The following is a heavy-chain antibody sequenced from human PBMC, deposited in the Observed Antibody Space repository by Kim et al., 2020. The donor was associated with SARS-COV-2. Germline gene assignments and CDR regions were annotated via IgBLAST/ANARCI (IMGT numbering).Heavy chain of an antibody. CDR3: AREPPGATHGLDY. CDR2: IFLGGGGT. V-gene: IGHV1-46*01. Sequence: ASVKVSCKASGYTFTSYHIHWVRQAPGEGLELMGTIFLGGGGTRYVQKFQGRVTMTSDTSTGTVYMEMSSLRSEDTAVYYCAREPPGATHGLDYWGQGTLVTVSS. CDR1: GYTFTSYH. J-gene: IGHJ4*02. D-gene: IGHD1-26*01.